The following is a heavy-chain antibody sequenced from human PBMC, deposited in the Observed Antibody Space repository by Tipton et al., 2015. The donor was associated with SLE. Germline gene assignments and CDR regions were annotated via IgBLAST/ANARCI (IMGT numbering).Heavy chain of an antibody. CDR2: IYYSGST. CDR3: AGSPSPVTADWFDP. V-gene: IGHV4-59*11. CDR1: GGSISSHY. J-gene: IGHJ5*02. Sequence: TLSLTCTVSGGSISSHYWSWIRQPPGKGLEWIGYIYYSGSTNYNPSLKSRVTISVDTSKNQFSLKLSSVTAADTAVYYCAGSPSPVTADWFDPWGQGTLVTVSS. D-gene: IGHD2-21*02.